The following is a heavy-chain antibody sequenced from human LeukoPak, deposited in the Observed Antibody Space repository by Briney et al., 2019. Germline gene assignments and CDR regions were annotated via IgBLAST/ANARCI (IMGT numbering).Heavy chain of an antibody. CDR3: ARDASEYFDSNGYYYSLDY. J-gene: IGHJ4*02. CDR1: GYTFTNYY. D-gene: IGHD3-22*01. Sequence: ASVKVSCRASGYTFTNYYIYWVRQAPGQGLEWVGLIKPSADSTSYAQRFQGRVTMTRDMSTYTVYMELSSLRHDDTAVYYCARDASEYFDSNGYYYSLDYWGQGTLVTVSS. CDR2: IKPSADST. V-gene: IGHV1-46*01.